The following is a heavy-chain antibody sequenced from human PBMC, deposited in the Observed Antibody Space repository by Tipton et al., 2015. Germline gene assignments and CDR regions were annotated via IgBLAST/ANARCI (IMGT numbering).Heavy chain of an antibody. V-gene: IGHV1-18*01. Sequence: QLVQSGAEGKKPGASVKVSCKTSGYTFITYGISWVRQAPGQGLEWMGWISGYNGNTNYGQKLQGRVTMTTDTSTSTAYMELRGLRSDDTAVYYCARVNYYDSSGYSHPWGQGTLVTVSS. CDR1: GYTFITYG. CDR2: ISGYNGNT. J-gene: IGHJ5*02. CDR3: ARVNYYDSSGYSHP. D-gene: IGHD3-22*01.